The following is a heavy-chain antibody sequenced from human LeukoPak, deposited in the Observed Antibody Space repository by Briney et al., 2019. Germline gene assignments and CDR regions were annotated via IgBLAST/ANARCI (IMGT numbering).Heavy chain of an antibody. Sequence: SETLSLTCTVSGYSISSYYYWGWIRQPPGKGLEWIGSIYYSGTAYYNPSLKTRVTISVDISKNHFSLKLSSVTAADTAVYYCARNRYYYGSRNYGVPTWFDPWGQGTLVTVSS. CDR2: IYYSGTA. CDR1: GYSISSYYY. CDR3: ARNRYYYGSRNYGVPTWFDP. D-gene: IGHD3-10*01. J-gene: IGHJ5*02. V-gene: IGHV4-38-2*02.